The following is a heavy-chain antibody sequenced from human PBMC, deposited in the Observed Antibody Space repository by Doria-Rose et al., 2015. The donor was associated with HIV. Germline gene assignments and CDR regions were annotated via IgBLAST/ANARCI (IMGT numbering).Heavy chain of an antibody. CDR2: ICSDDES. CDR1: GVSLSSPGMG. J-gene: IGHJ4*02. V-gene: IGHV2-26*01. CDR3: ARIKSSRWYHKYYFDF. D-gene: IGHD6-13*01. Sequence: SGPVLVKPTETLTLTCTVSGVSLSSPGMGVSWIRQPPGKALEWLAHICSDDESSYKASLKSRLTISRCTSKSQVVLTMTDMDPVDTATYYCARIKSSRWYHKYYFDFWGQGTLVIVS.